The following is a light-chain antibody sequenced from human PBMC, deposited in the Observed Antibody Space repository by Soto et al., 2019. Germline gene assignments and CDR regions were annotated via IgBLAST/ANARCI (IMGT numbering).Light chain of an antibody. CDR3: QQYGNSPPIT. CDR2: GAS. Sequence: EIVVTPSPSTRSVSTGESATLSCRASQSVSSSYLAWYQHKRGQAPRLLIYGASSRATGIPDRFSGSGSGTDFTLTISRLEPEDFAVYYCQQYGNSPPITFGGGSKVDIK. J-gene: IGKJ4*01. CDR1: QSVSSSY. V-gene: IGKV3-20*01.